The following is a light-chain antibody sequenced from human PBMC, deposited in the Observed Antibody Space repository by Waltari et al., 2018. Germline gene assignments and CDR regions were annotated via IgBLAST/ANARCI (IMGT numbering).Light chain of an antibody. Sequence: QSALTQPASVSGSPGQSITIPCTGTSSNFGASNLVSWFHHHPGKVPQPVMYYVTKRPSGISDRFSGSKSGNTASLTISTLQADDEADYYCCSYSTSGSWMFGGGTKVTVL. V-gene: IGLV2-23*02. CDR3: CSYSTSGSWM. CDR2: YVT. J-gene: IGLJ3*02. CDR1: SSNFGASNL.